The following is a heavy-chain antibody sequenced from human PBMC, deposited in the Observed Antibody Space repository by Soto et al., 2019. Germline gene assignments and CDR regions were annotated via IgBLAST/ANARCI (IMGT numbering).Heavy chain of an antibody. CDR2: IYHSGNT. V-gene: IGHV4-39*01. J-gene: IGHJ4*02. Sequence: PSETLSLTCSVSGDSIGSSTNYWGWIRQPPGTGLEWIGTIYHSGNTYYNPTLKSRVAISVDMSKNQFSLRLNSVTAADTAVYYCARHEWLQLWLVTEYWGQGALVTVSS. D-gene: IGHD5-18*01. CDR1: GDSIGSSTNY. CDR3: ARHEWLQLWLVTEY.